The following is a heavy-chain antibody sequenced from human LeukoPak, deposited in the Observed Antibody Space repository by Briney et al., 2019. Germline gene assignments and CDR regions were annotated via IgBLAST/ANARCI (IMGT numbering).Heavy chain of an antibody. CDR2: INHSGST. D-gene: IGHD6-6*01. CDR1: GGSFSGYY. J-gene: IGHJ6*02. Sequence: SETLSLTCAVYGGSFSGYYWSWIRQPPGKGLEWIGEINHSGSTNYNPSLKGRVTISVDTSKNQFSLKLSSVTAADTAVYYCATGFIAARLAYYYYGMDVWGQGTTVTVSS. V-gene: IGHV4-34*01. CDR3: ATGFIAARLAYYYYGMDV.